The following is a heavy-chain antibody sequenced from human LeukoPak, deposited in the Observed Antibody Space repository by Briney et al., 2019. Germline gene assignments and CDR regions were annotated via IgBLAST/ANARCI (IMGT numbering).Heavy chain of an antibody. CDR3: ARDPYSGSYGADYYYYMDV. CDR1: GFTFSSYN. CDR2: ITSGSSHI. Sequence: GGSLRLSCAASGFTFSSYNMNWVRQTAGQGLEWVSSITSGSSHIYYADSVKGRFTISRDNAKSSLYLQMNSLRAEDTAVYYCARDPYSGSYGADYYYYMDVWGKGTTVTISS. D-gene: IGHD1-26*01. J-gene: IGHJ6*03. V-gene: IGHV3-21*01.